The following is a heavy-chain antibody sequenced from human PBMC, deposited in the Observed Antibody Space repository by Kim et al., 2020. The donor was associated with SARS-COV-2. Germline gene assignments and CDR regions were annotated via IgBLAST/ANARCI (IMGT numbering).Heavy chain of an antibody. J-gene: IGHJ4*02. V-gene: IGHV4-34*01. D-gene: IGHD3-10*01. CDR3: ARGLRYYGSGSTGRDY. Sequence: SLKSRVTISVDTSKNQFSLKLSSVTAADTAVYYCARGLRYYGSGSTGRDYWGQGTLVTVSS.